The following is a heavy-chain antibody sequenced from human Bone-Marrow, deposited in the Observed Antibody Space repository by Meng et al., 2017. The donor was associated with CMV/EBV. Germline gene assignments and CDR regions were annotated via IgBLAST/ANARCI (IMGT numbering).Heavy chain of an antibody. Sequence: GESLKISCAASGFTFSSYAMSWVRQAPGKGLEWVSVIYSGGSSTYYADSVKGRFTISRDNSKNTLYLQMNSLRAEDTAVYYCAKGRGCSYGYYFDYWGQGTLVTVSS. CDR1: GFTFSSYA. D-gene: IGHD5-18*01. CDR3: AKGRGCSYGYYFDY. V-gene: IGHV3-23*03. J-gene: IGHJ4*02. CDR2: IYSGGSST.